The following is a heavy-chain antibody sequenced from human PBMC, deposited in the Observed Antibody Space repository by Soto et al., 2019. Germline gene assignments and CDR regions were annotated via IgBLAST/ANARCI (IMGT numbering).Heavy chain of an antibody. V-gene: IGHV4-34*01. CDR1: GGSFSGYY. Sequence: SETLSLTCAVYGGSFSGYYWSWIRQPPGKGLEWIGEINHSGSTNYNPSLKSRVTISVDTSKNQFSLKLSSVTAADTAVYYCARGVGYSNYYYYYMAVWGKGTTVTVSS. CDR3: ARGVGYSNYYYYYMAV. D-gene: IGHD4-4*01. CDR2: INHSGST. J-gene: IGHJ6*03.